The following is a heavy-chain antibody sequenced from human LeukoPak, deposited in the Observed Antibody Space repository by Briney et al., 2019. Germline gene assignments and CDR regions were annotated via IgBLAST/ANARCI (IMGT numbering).Heavy chain of an antibody. Sequence: PSETQSLTCAVYGRSFSGYYWSWIRQPPGKGLEWIGEINHSGSTNYNPSLKSRVTISVDTSKNQFSLKLSSVTAADTAVYYCARIRHWGQGTLVTVSS. CDR2: INHSGST. J-gene: IGHJ1*01. V-gene: IGHV4-34*01. CDR1: GRSFSGYY. CDR3: ARIRH.